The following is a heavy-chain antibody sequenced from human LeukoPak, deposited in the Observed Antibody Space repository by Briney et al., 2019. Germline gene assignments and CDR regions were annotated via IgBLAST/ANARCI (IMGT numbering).Heavy chain of an antibody. J-gene: IGHJ6*03. Sequence: PGGSLRLSYAASGFTFSSYGMHWVRQAPGKGLEWVAVIWYDGSNKYYADSVKGRFTISRDNSKNTLYLQMNSLRAEDTAVYYCAKDRNYMDVWGKGTTVTVSS. V-gene: IGHV3-33*06. CDR2: IWYDGSNK. CDR1: GFTFSSYG. CDR3: AKDRNYMDV.